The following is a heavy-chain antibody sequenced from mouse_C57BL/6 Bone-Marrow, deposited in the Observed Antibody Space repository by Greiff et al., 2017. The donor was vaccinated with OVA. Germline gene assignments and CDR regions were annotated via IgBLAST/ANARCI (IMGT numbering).Heavy chain of an antibody. CDR1: GYTFTSYC. D-gene: IGHD1-1*01. J-gene: IGHJ4*01. CDR2: IYPGSGNT. Sequence: QVQLQQSGAELVKPGASVKLSCKASGYTFTSYCMSWVKQRTGQGLEWIGEIYPGSGNTNYNEKFKGKATLTADTSSSTAYMQLRSLTSEDAAVYFCARNHSSCYALDYWGQGTSVTVSS. CDR3: ARNHSSCYALDY. V-gene: IGHV1-81*01.